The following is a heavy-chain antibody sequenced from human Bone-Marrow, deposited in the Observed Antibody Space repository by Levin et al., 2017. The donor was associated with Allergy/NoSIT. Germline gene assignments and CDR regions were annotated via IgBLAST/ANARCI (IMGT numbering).Heavy chain of an antibody. V-gene: IGHV3-33*01. CDR2: IWYEGSNK. CDR1: GFTFSSYG. Sequence: GGSLRLSCAASGFTFSSYGMHWVRQAPGKGLEWVAIIWYEGSNKDYAESVKGRFTISRDNIKNTLYLQMNSLRAEDTAVYYCARESDFRVVNSGYFDLWGRGTLVTVSS. D-gene: IGHD3-3*01. CDR3: ARESDFRVVNSGYFDL. J-gene: IGHJ2*01.